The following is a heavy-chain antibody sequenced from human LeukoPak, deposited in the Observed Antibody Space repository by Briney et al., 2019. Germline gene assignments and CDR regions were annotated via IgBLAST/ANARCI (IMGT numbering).Heavy chain of an antibody. CDR2: ISYDGTNK. J-gene: IGHJ4*02. V-gene: IGHV3-30*18. Sequence: PGGSLRLSCAASGFSFSSYGMHWVRQAPGKGLEWVAVISYDGTNKYYADSVKGRVTISRDNSKTTLYLQMNSLRAEDTAVYYCAKGQYDWGPYYFDYWGQGTLVTVSS. D-gene: IGHD3-16*01. CDR3: AKGQYDWGPYYFDY. CDR1: GFSFSSYG.